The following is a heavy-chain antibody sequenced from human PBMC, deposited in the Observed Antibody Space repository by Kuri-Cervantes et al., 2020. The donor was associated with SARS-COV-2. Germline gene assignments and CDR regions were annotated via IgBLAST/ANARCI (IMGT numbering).Heavy chain of an antibody. J-gene: IGHJ4*02. CDR2: IYYSGST. D-gene: IGHD1-26*01. CDR1: GGSISSYY. Sequence: SETLSLTCTVSGGSISSYYWSWIRQPPGKGLEWIGYIYYSGSTNYNPSLKSRVTISVDTSKNQFSLKLSSVTAADTAVYYCAAIGWDDFDYWGQGTLVTVSS. CDR3: AAIGWDDFDY. V-gene: IGHV4-59*12.